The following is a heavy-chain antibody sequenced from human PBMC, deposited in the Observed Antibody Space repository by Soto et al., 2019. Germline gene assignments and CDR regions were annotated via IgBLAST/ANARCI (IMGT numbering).Heavy chain of an antibody. V-gene: IGHV3-30-3*01. CDR3: ARAETAITTAGGGSIAH. Sequence: QVQLVESGGGVVQPGRSLRLSCAASGFTFSTHAMHWVRQAPGKGLECVAIVSFDGSNKYYADSVKGRFTISRDNSKNTLYLKMRGLTPEEPAFFYWARAETAITTAGGGSIAHWGQGPLVTVSS. CDR2: VSFDGSNK. CDR1: GFTFSTHA. J-gene: IGHJ4*02. D-gene: IGHD6-13*01.